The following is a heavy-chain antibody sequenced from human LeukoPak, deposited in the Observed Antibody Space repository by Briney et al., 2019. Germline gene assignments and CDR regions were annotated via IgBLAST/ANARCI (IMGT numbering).Heavy chain of an antibody. Sequence: SETLSLTCTVSGGSDSTDYWSLIRQPAGKGLEWIGHNSYSGNTDYNPSLKSRVTISLDTSKSQFSLKLTSVTAADTAVYYCAKGNGWYFYWGQGTLVTVSS. CDR1: GGSDSTDY. CDR3: AKGNGWYFY. D-gene: IGHD6-19*01. V-gene: IGHV4-59*02. CDR2: NSYSGNT. J-gene: IGHJ4*02.